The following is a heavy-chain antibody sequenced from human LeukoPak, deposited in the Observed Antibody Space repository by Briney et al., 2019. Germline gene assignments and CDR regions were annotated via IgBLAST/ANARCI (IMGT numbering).Heavy chain of an antibody. CDR3: AKVLACPHYDFWSGYYCYYGMDV. J-gene: IGHJ6*02. CDR2: ISGSGGST. CDR1: GFTFSSYA. Sequence: PGGSLRLSCAASGFTFSSYAMSWVRQAPGKGLEWVSAISGSGGSTYYADSVKGRFTISRDNSKNTLYLQMNSLRAEDTAVYYCAKVLACPHYDFWSGYYCYYGMDVWGQGITVTVSS. D-gene: IGHD3-3*01. V-gene: IGHV3-23*01.